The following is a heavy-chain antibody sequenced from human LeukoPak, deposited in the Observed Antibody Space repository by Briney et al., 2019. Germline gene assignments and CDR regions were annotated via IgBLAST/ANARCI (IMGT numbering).Heavy chain of an antibody. J-gene: IGHJ4*02. D-gene: IGHD6-6*01. V-gene: IGHV4-34*01. Sequence: KPSETLSLTCAVYGGSFSGYYWSWIRQPPGKGLEWIGEINHSGSTNYNPSLKSRVTISVDTSKNQFSLKLSSVTAADTAVYYCARRYSSSSGAYYFDYWGQGTLVTVSS. CDR2: INHSGST. CDR3: ARRYSSSSGAYYFDY. CDR1: GGSFSGYY.